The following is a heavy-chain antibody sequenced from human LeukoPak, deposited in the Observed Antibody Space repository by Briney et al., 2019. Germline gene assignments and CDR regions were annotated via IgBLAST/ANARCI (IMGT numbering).Heavy chain of an antibody. V-gene: IGHV1-2*06. D-gene: IGHD3-9*01. Sequence: ASVKVSCKASGYTFIGYYMYWVRQAPGQGLEWMGRINPNSGGTIYAQKFQGRVTMTEDTSTDTAHMELSSLRSEDTAVYYCATSGSYDISTFDYWGQGTLVTVSS. CDR1: GYTFIGYY. CDR2: INPNSGGT. CDR3: ATSGSYDISTFDY. J-gene: IGHJ4*02.